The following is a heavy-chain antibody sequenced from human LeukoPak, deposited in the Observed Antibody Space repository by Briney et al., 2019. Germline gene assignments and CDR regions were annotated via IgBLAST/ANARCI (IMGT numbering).Heavy chain of an antibody. V-gene: IGHV4-59*01. J-gene: IGHJ4*02. D-gene: IGHD3-10*01. CDR2: IYYSGST. CDR3: ARTRDSSYRSYFYDFDS. CDR1: GGSIRSYY. Sequence: PSETLSLTCTVSGGSIRSYYWSWIRQPPGKGLEWVGNIYYSGSTNYHPSLKSRVTISVDTSRNQFSLKLSSVSAADTAVYFCARTRDSSYRSYFYDFDSWGQGTLVTVSS.